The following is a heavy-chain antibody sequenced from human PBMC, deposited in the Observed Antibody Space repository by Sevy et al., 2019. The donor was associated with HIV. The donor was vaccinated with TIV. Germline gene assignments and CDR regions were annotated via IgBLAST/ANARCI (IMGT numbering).Heavy chain of an antibody. D-gene: IGHD3-3*01. J-gene: IGHJ4*02. V-gene: IGHV3-49*04. CDR2: IRRNAYGGTT. CDR1: GFMYGDYA. CDR3: TGRASITILSRWDY. Sequence: GGSLRLSCKGSGFMYGDYAINWVRQAPGKGLEWLGFIRRNAYGGTTQYAASVKGRFTNSRDDSKSIAYLQMNSLKTEDTAVYCCTGRASITILSRWDYWGQGTLVTVSS.